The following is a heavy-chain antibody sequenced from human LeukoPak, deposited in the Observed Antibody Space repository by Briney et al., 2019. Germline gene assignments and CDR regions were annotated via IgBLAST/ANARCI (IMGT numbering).Heavy chain of an antibody. CDR2: ISAYNGNT. CDR3: ARERSGILTGYYFDY. V-gene: IGHV1-18*01. CDR1: GYTFTSYG. D-gene: IGHD3-9*01. J-gene: IGHJ4*02. Sequence: VASVKVSCKASGYTFTSYGISWVRQAPGQGLEWMGWISAYNGNTNYAQKLQGRVTMTTDTSTSTAYMELRSLRSDDTAVYYCARERSGILTGYYFDYWGQGTLVTVSS.